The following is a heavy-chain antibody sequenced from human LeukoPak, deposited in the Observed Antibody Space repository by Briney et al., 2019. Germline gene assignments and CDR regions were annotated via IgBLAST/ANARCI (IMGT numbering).Heavy chain of an antibody. V-gene: IGHV1-8*02. CDR3: ARGQEIYYDSSGYYYPFDY. CDR1: GYTFTSYY. J-gene: IGHJ4*02. CDR2: MNPNSGNT. D-gene: IGHD3-22*01. Sequence: ASVKVSCKASGYTFTSYYMHWVRQATGQGLEWMGWMNPNSGNTGYAQKFQGRATMTRNTSISTAYMELSSLRSEDTAVYYCARGQEIYYDSSGYYYPFDYWGRGTLVTVSS.